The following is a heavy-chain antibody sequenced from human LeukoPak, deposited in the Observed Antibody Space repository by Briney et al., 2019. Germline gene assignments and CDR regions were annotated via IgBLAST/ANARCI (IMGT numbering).Heavy chain of an antibody. CDR3: ASRDPVKRYSGRGPFDY. J-gene: IGHJ4*02. CDR2: ISSSSSYI. V-gene: IGHV3-11*06. CDR1: GFTFSDYY. Sequence: PGGSLRLSCAASGFTFSDYYMTWIRQAPGKGLEWVSSISSSSSYIYYADSVKGRFTISRDNAKNSLYLQMNSLRAEDTAVYYCASRDPVKRYSGRGPFDYWGQGTLVTVSS. D-gene: IGHD1-26*01.